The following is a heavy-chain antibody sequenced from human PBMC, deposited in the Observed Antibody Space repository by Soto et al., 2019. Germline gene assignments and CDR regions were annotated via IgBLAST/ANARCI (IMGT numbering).Heavy chain of an antibody. D-gene: IGHD2-15*01. CDR3: AKDLKTVVKRGVEDYYYGMDV. Sequence: GSLRLSCAASGFTFSSYGMHWVRQAPGKGLEWVAVISYDGSNKYYADSVKGRFTISRDNSKNTLYLQMNSLRAEDTAVYYCAKDLKTVVKRGVEDYYYGMDVWGQGTTVTVSS. J-gene: IGHJ6*02. CDR1: GFTFSSYG. V-gene: IGHV3-30*18. CDR2: ISYDGSNK.